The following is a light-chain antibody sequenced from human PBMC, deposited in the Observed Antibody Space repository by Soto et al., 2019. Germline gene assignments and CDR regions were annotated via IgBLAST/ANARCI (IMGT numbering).Light chain of an antibody. V-gene: IGKV1-5*01. Sequence: DIQMTQSHSTLSASVGGRVTLTCRARQSISSWLAWYQQKPGKAPKLLIYDASSLESGVPSRFSGSGSGTEFTLTISSLQPDDFATYYCQQYNSYWTFGQGTKVDI. CDR2: DAS. CDR3: QQYNSYWT. CDR1: QSISSW. J-gene: IGKJ1*01.